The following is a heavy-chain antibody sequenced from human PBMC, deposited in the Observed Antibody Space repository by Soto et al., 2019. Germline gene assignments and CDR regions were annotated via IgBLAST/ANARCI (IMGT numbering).Heavy chain of an antibody. J-gene: IGHJ4*02. CDR2: IIPIFGTA. V-gene: IGHV1-69*13. D-gene: IGHD6-13*01. CDR1: GGTFSSYA. Sequence: EASVKVSCKASGGTFSSYAISWVRKAHGQVLEWMGGIIPIFGTANYAQRFQGRVTITADESTSTAYMELSGLRSEDTAVYYCARGGSISPFDYWGQGTLVTVSS. CDR3: ARGGSISPFDY.